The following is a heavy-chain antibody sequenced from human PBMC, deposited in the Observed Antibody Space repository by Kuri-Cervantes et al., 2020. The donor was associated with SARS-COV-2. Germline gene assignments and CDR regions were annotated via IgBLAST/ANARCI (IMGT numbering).Heavy chain of an antibody. Sequence: GESLKISCAASGFTFSNAWMNWVRQAPGKGLEWVSYISSSGSTIYYADSVKGRFTLSRDNAKNMLFLQMNSLRAEDTAVNYCVRDGDHWNFDYWGQGTRVTVSS. CDR1: GFTFSNAW. CDR2: ISSSGSTI. D-gene: IGHD1-1*01. V-gene: IGHV3-48*04. J-gene: IGHJ4*02. CDR3: VRDGDHWNFDY.